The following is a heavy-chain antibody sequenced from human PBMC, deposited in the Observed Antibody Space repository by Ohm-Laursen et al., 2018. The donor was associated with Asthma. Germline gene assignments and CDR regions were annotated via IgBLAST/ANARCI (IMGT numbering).Heavy chain of an antibody. CDR3: AKLACGGDCYPYYFDY. Sequence: SLRLSCAASGFTFSSYAMSWVRQAPGKGLEWVSAISGSGGSTYYADSVKGRFTISRDNSKNTPYLQMNSLRAEDTAVYYCAKLACGGDCYPYYFDYWGQGTLVTVSS. D-gene: IGHD2-21*02. CDR2: ISGSGGST. V-gene: IGHV3-23*01. CDR1: GFTFSSYA. J-gene: IGHJ4*02.